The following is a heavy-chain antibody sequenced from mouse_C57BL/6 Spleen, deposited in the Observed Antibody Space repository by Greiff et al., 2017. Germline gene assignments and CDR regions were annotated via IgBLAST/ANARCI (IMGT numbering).Heavy chain of an antibody. CDR2: INPGSGGT. J-gene: IGHJ2*01. CDR3: ARASYGP. V-gene: IGHV1-54*01. Sequence: QVQLQQSGAELVRPGTSVKVSCKASGYAFTNSLIEWVKQRPGQGLEWIGVINPGSGGTNYNEKFKGKATLTADKSSSTAYMQLSSLTSEDSAVYFCARASYGPWGQGTTLTVSS. D-gene: IGHD1-1*02. CDR1: GYAFTNSL.